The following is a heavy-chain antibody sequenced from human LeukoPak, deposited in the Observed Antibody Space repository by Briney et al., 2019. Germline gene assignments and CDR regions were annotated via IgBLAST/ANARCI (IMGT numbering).Heavy chain of an antibody. D-gene: IGHD3-3*01. CDR3: TRSTRFITIFSYGMDV. J-gene: IGHJ6*02. CDR1: GFTVSSNY. CDR2: IYSGGST. V-gene: IGHV3-53*01. Sequence: LTGGSLRLSCAASGFTVSSNYMSWVRQAPGKGLEWVSVIYSGGSTYYADSVKGRFTISRDNSKNTLYLQMNSLRAEDTAVYYCTRSTRFITIFSYGMDVWGQGTTVTVSS.